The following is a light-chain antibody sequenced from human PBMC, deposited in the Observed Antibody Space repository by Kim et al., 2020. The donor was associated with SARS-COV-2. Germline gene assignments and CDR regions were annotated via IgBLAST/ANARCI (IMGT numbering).Light chain of an antibody. CDR1: EDISKY. CDR2: DAS. Sequence: DIQMTQSPSSLSASVGDRVTITCQASEDISKYLNWYQQKAGKAPKLPINDASNLETGVPSRFSGTGSGKVFTLTISSLQPEDFTTFYCQQYNNLPYTFGQGTKLEI. CDR3: QQYNNLPYT. J-gene: IGKJ2*01. V-gene: IGKV1-33*01.